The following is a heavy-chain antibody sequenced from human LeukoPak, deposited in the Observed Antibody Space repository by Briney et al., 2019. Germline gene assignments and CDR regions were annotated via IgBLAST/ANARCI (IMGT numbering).Heavy chain of an antibody. Sequence: PGGSLRLSCAASGFPFSDYRMYWVRQGPGKGLVWVSGIFIDGIGTSYADFVKGRFTISRDNAKNTLYLQMNRLTTDDTAVYYCATATGYIWGKGTTVTVST. J-gene: IGHJ6*04. D-gene: IGHD5-18*01. V-gene: IGHV3-74*01. CDR2: IFIDGIGT. CDR3: ATATGYI. CDR1: GFPFSDYR.